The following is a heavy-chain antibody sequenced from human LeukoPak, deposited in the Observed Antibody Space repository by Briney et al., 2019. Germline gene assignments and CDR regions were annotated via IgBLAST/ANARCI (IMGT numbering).Heavy chain of an antibody. CDR3: ARDRVSYGDYVFYFDY. J-gene: IGHJ4*02. CDR1: GGTFSSYA. Sequence: ASVKDSCKASGGTFSSYAISWVRQAPGQGLEWMGGIIPIFGTANYAQKFQGRVTITADESTSTAYMELSSLRSEDTAVYYCARDRVSYGDYVFYFDYWGQGTLVTVSS. CDR2: IIPIFGTA. D-gene: IGHD4-17*01. V-gene: IGHV1-69*13.